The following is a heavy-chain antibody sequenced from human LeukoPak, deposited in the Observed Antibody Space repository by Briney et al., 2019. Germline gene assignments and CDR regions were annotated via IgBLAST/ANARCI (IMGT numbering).Heavy chain of an antibody. CDR2: ISGSGGST. CDR1: GFTFSDYW. Sequence: GGSLRLSCAVSGFTFSDYWMHWVRQAPGKGLVWVSAISGSGGSTYYADSVKGRFTISRDNSKNTLYLQMNSLRAEDTAVYYCAKDRDIVVVVAALDYWGQGTLVTVSS. D-gene: IGHD2-15*01. J-gene: IGHJ4*02. CDR3: AKDRDIVVVVAALDY. V-gene: IGHV3-23*01.